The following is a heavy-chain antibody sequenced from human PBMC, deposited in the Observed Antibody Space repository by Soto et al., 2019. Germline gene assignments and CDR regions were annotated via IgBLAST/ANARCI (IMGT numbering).Heavy chain of an antibody. CDR3: AREYINSPSAFDF. D-gene: IGHD6-6*01. J-gene: IGHJ4*02. CDR2: IYYSGST. V-gene: IGHV4-61*01. Sequence: SETLSLTCTVSGGSVNSDSYYWSWIRQPPGKGLEWIGYIYYSGSTNYNPSLKSRVTISVDTSRNQFSLKLNSVTAADTAVFYCAREYINSPSAFDFWGQGTLVTVSS. CDR1: GGSVNSDSYY.